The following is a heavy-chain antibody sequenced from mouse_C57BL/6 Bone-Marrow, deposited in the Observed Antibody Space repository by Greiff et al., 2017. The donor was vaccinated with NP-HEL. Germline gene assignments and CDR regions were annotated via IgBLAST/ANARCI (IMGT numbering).Heavy chain of an antibody. D-gene: IGHD2-3*01. Sequence: EVQLQESGPELVKPGASVKISCKASGYSFTDYNMNWVKQSNGKSLEWIGVINPNYGTTSYTQKFKGKATLTVAHSSSTADMQLNSLTSEDCAIYYCARAPDGYYLLDYYAMDYWGQGTSVTVSS. CDR2: INPNYGTT. CDR1: GYSFTDYN. CDR3: ARAPDGYYLLDYYAMDY. V-gene: IGHV1-39*01. J-gene: IGHJ4*01.